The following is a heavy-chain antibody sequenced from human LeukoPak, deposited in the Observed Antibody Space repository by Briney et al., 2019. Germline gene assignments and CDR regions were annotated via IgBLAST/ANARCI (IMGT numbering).Heavy chain of an antibody. CDR1: DGSISSYY. J-gene: IGHJ5*02. V-gene: IGHV4-59*01. Sequence: SETLSLTCAVSDGSISSYYWSWIRQPPGKGLEWIGYIYYSGSTNYNPSLKSRVTISVDTSKNQFSLKLSSVTAADTAVYYCAGSSYSYGGGIWFDPWGQGTLVTVSS. CDR2: IYYSGST. D-gene: IGHD5-18*01. CDR3: AGSSYSYGGGIWFDP.